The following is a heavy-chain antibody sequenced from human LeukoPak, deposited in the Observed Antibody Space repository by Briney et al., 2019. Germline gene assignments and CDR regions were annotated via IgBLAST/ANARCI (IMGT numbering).Heavy chain of an antibody. CDR3: ARGYSSSWYSRYNWFDP. CDR1: GGSISYYY. CDR2: IYHSGST. J-gene: IGHJ5*02. D-gene: IGHD6-13*01. V-gene: IGHV4-59*12. Sequence: SETLSLTCTVSGGSISYYYWSWIRQPPGKGLGWIGHIYHSGSTNYNPSFKSRVTISVDTSKNHFSLKLSSVTAADTAVYYCARGYSSSWYSRYNWFDPWGQGTLVTVSS.